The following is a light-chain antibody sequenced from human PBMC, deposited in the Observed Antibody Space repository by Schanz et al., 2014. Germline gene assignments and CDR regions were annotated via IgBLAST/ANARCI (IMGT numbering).Light chain of an antibody. V-gene: IGLV2-14*02. CDR1: SSDVGSNNL. CDR2: EVT. Sequence: QSALTQPPSASGSPGQSITISCTGTSSDVGSNNLVSWYQQHPDKAPKLMIYEVTKRPSGVPDRFSGSKSGNTASLTVSGLQAEDEADYHQKVFGGGTKLTVL. J-gene: IGLJ3*02. CDR3: KV.